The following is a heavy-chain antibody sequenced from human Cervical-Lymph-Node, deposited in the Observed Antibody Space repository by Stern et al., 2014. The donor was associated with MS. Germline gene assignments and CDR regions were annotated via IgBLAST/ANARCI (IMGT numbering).Heavy chain of an antibody. Sequence: EVQLVESGAELIRPGESLKISCKGSGFKFSIYWIAWVRQMPGKGLEWMGFIYPGDSETRYSPSFQGQVTMSADKSTSTAYLQWSSLNASDTAMYFCARQTTAWASDVGGQGTLVTVSS. CDR3: ARQTTAWASDV. CDR1: GFKFSIYW. D-gene: IGHD1-14*01. CDR2: IYPGDSET. J-gene: IGHJ4*02. V-gene: IGHV5-51*01.